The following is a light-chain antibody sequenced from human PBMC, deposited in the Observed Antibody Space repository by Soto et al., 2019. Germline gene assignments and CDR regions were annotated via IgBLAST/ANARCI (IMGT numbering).Light chain of an antibody. V-gene: IGKV3-15*01. J-gene: IGKJ4*01. CDR1: QSVGTN. Sequence: EVVMTQSPATVSVSPGERTSLSCRASQSVGTNLGWYQQKPGQAPRLLISKTSTRATGVPARFSVSGSGTEFTLTISSLQSADIAVYYCQQYANWPLTFGGGTKVDI. CDR3: QQYANWPLT. CDR2: KTS.